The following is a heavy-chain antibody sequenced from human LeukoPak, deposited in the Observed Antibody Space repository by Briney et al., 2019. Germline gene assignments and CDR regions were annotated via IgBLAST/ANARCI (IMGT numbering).Heavy chain of an antibody. J-gene: IGHJ4*02. Sequence: GGSLRLSCAASGFTFSSYAVSWVRQAPGKGLEWVSSISGSGGSTYYADSVKGRFTISRDNSKNTLYLQMNSLRVEDTAVYYCAEEVGNTYPTFDYWGQGTLVTVSS. D-gene: IGHD1-26*01. CDR1: GFTFSSYA. CDR2: ISGSGGST. V-gene: IGHV3-23*01. CDR3: AEEVGNTYPTFDY.